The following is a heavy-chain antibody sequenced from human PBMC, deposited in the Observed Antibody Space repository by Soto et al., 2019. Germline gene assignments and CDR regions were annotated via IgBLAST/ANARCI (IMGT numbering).Heavy chain of an antibody. D-gene: IGHD2-15*01. J-gene: IGHJ4*02. Sequence: QVQLVQSGAEVKKPGASVKVSCKASGYTFTTHDINWVRQATGQGLEWMGWMNPNSGNTDYAQKFQGRVTMTRNTSISTAYMELSSLRSEDTAVYYCARGLYCSGGTCTDSLGQGTLVTVSS. CDR3: ARGLYCSGGTCTDS. CDR1: GYTFTTHD. V-gene: IGHV1-8*01. CDR2: MNPNSGNT.